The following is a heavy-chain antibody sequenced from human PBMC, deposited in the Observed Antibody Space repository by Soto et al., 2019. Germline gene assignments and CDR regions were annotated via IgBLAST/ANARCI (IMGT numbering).Heavy chain of an antibody. CDR3: ARSAAGTWVYFDF. D-gene: IGHD6-13*01. CDR1: GGSISSSGFY. CDR2: SYYSGST. V-gene: IGHV4-31*03. J-gene: IGHJ4*02. Sequence: QVQLQESGPGLVKPSQTLSLTCTVSGGSISSSGFYWSWIRQHPGKGLEWIGYSYYSGSTYYNPSLKIRVTISVDTSKNQFSLKLSSVTAADTAVYYCARSAAGTWVYFDFWGQGTLVTVSS.